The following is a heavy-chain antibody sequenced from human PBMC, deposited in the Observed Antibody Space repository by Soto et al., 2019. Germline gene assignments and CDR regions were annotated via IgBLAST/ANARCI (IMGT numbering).Heavy chain of an antibody. J-gene: IGHJ4*02. CDR1: GYSISSSNW. CDR2: IYYTGST. V-gene: IGHV4-28*01. CDR3: ARRIVATETFDY. D-gene: IGHD5-12*01. Sequence: SETLSLTCAVSGYSISSSNWWGWIRQPPGKGLEWIGCIYYTGSTHYNPSLKSRVTMPVDTSKNQFSLKLSSVTAVDTAVYYCARRIVATETFDYWGQGTLVTVSS.